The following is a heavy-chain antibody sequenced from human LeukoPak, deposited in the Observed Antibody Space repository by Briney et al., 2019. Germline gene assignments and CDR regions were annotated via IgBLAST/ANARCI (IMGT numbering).Heavy chain of an antibody. V-gene: IGHV3-48*03. J-gene: IGHJ3*02. CDR3: ASKSGWFGELLSAFDI. Sequence: GGSLRLSCAASGFTFGSYEMNWVRQAPGKGLEWVSYISSSGSTIYYADSVKGRFTISRDNAKNSLYLQMNSLRAEDTAVYYCASKSGWFGELLSAFDIWGQGTMVTVSS. CDR1: GFTFGSYE. CDR2: ISSSGSTI. D-gene: IGHD3-10*01.